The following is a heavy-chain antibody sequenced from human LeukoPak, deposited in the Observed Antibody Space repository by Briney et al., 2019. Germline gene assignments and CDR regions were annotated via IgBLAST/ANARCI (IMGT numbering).Heavy chain of an antibody. Sequence: GGSLRLSCAASGFTFSSYAMSWVRQAPGKGLEWVSGIYNTADYTFYTDSVKGRFTISRDNAKNSLYLQMNSLRAEDTAVYYCARDGLSYDFWSGYFYYYYGMDVWGQGTTVTVSS. CDR2: IYNTADYT. CDR3: ARDGLSYDFWSGYFYYYYGMDV. V-gene: IGHV3-21*01. J-gene: IGHJ6*02. CDR1: GFTFSSYA. D-gene: IGHD3-3*01.